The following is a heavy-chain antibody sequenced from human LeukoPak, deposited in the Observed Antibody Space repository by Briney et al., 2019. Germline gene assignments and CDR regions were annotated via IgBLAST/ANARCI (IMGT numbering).Heavy chain of an antibody. V-gene: IGHV1-8*03. Sequence: ASVKVSCKASGYTFTSYDINWVRQATGQGLAWMGWMNPNSGNTGYAQKFQGRVTITRNTSISTAYMELSSLRSEDTAVYYCARGLSRASLSPGYWGQGTLVTVSS. D-gene: IGHD4/OR15-4a*01. CDR2: MNPNSGNT. J-gene: IGHJ4*02. CDR3: ARGLSRASLSPGY. CDR1: GYTFTSYD.